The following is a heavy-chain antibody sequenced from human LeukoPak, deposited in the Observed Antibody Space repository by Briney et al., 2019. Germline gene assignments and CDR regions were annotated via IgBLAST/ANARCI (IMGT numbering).Heavy chain of an antibody. Sequence: SETLSLTCTVPGGSISSSSYYWGWIRQPPGKGLEWIGSIYYSGSTYYNPSLKSRVTISVDTSKNQFSLKLSSVTAADTAVYYCARRAVIAVAGTRGAFDIWGQGTMVTVSS. CDR1: GGSISSSSYY. V-gene: IGHV4-39*01. D-gene: IGHD6-19*01. CDR2: IYYSGST. CDR3: ARRAVIAVAGTRGAFDI. J-gene: IGHJ3*02.